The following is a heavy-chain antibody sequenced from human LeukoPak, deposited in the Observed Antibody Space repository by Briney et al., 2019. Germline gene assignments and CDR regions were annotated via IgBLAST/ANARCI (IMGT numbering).Heavy chain of an antibody. CDR2: IKQDGSEK. D-gene: IGHD3-16*01. Sequence: GGSLRLSCAASGFTFSSYWMSWVRQAPGKGLEWVANIKQDGSEKYYVDSVKGGFTISRDNAKKTLYMQMKRLRDENTAVYYFARDPGVSCAFYIWGKGTIVTASS. V-gene: IGHV3-7*01. CDR3: ARDPGVSCAFYI. J-gene: IGHJ3*02. CDR1: GFTFSSYW.